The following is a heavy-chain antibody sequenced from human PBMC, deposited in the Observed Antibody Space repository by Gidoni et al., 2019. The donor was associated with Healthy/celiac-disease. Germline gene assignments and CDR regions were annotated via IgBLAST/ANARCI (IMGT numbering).Heavy chain of an antibody. Sequence: EVQLVESGGGLVQPGRSLRLSCAASGFTFDDYAMHWVRQAPGKGLEWVSGISWNSGSIGYADSVKGRFTISRDNAKNSLYLQMNSLRAEDTALYYCAKDKYQLPLIAFDIWGQGTMVTVSS. CDR1: GFTFDDYA. CDR3: AKDKYQLPLIAFDI. CDR2: ISWNSGSI. D-gene: IGHD2-2*01. J-gene: IGHJ3*02. V-gene: IGHV3-9*01.